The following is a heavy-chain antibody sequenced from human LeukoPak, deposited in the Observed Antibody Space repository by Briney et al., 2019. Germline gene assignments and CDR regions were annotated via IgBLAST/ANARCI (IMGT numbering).Heavy chain of an antibody. V-gene: IGHV4-59*11. CDR1: SGSTSNHY. D-gene: IGHD6-13*01. J-gene: IGHJ5*02. CDR3: ARRCSAGTPHTWSAP. CDR2: IYYSGST. Sequence: SETLSLTCSVSSGSTSNHYWMCFLQPPGKGLEWIGYIYYSGSTNYNPSLKSRVTISVDTSKNQFSLKLSSVTAADTAVSYCARRCSAGTPHTWSAPWGQGTLVTVSS.